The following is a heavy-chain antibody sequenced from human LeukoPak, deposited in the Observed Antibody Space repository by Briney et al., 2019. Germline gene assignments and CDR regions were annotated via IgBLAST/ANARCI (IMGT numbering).Heavy chain of an antibody. J-gene: IGHJ4*02. CDR1: GGTLSSYA. Sequence: GASVKVSCKVFGGTLSSYAFSWVRQAPGQGLEWLGGTIPIFGSATYAQKFQDRITVTVDESTKTAYMDLSSLSSEDTAVYYCAGRGPAAAFDYWGQGTLVTVSS. CDR3: AGRGPAAAFDY. CDR2: TIPIFGSA. V-gene: IGHV1-69*13. D-gene: IGHD6-13*01.